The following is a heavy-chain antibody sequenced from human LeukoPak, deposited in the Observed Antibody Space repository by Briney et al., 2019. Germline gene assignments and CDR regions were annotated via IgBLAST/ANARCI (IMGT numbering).Heavy chain of an antibody. CDR3: ARDGTMVRGGGGYYYYMDV. D-gene: IGHD3-10*01. Sequence: SETLSLTCTVSGGSISSYYWSWIRQPAGKGLEWIGRIYTSGSTNYNPSLKSRVTMSVDTSKNQFSLKLSSVTAADTAVYYCARDGTMVRGGGGYYYYMDVWGKGTTVTISS. CDR2: IYTSGST. CDR1: GGSISSYY. J-gene: IGHJ6*03. V-gene: IGHV4-4*07.